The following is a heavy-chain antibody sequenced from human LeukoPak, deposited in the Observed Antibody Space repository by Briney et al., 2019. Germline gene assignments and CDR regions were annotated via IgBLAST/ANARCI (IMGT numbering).Heavy chain of an antibody. V-gene: IGHV3-23*01. J-gene: IGHJ3*01. D-gene: IGHD5-24*01. Sequence: GGSLRLSCLASGFTFSNSAHNWVRQAPGKGLEWVSTISNGGGSTVHADSVRGRFTISRDNLRNTLYLQMASLRVEDTAVYYCVKSAGKDGYRDLFDLWGQGTLVTVSS. CDR2: ISNGGGST. CDR3: VKSAGKDGYRDLFDL. CDR1: GFTFSNSA.